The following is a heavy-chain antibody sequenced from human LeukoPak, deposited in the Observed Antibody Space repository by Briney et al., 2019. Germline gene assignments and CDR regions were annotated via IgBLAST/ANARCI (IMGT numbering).Heavy chain of an antibody. CDR3: ASFGGSTAVAEGWYFDL. V-gene: IGHV4-59*12. Sequence: PSETLSLTCTVSGGSISSYYWSWIRQPPGKGLEWIGYIYYSGSTNYNPSLKSRVTISVDTSKNQFSLKLSSVTAEDTAVYYCASFGGSTAVAEGWYFDLWGRGTLVSVSS. J-gene: IGHJ2*01. CDR1: GGSISSYY. D-gene: IGHD6-19*01. CDR2: IYYSGST.